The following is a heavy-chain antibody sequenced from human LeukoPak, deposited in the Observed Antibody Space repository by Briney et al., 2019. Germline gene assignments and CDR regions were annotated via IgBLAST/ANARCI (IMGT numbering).Heavy chain of an antibody. V-gene: IGHV3-7*01. J-gene: IGHJ4*02. D-gene: IGHD6-13*01. Sequence: GGSLRLSCAASGFTFSSYWMSWVRQAPGKGLEWVANIKQDGSEKYYVDSVKGRFTISRDNAKNSLYLQMNSLRAEDTAVYYCARVAIAAAGYPFDYWGQGTLVTVSS. CDR3: ARVAIAAAGYPFDY. CDR1: GFTFSSYW. CDR2: IKQDGSEK.